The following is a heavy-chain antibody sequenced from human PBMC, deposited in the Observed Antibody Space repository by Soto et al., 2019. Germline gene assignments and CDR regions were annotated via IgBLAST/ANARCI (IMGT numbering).Heavy chain of an antibody. V-gene: IGHV1-18*01. Sequence: QVHLVQSGAEVKKPGASVKVSCKGSGYAFTTYGITWVRQAPGQGLEWMGWISAHNGNTNYAQKLQGSVTVTRDTSTRTAYMELRRLRPDDTAVYYCARGRYGDYWGQGALVTVSS. D-gene: IGHD1-1*01. CDR2: ISAHNGNT. CDR3: ARGRYGDY. CDR1: GYAFTTYG. J-gene: IGHJ4*02.